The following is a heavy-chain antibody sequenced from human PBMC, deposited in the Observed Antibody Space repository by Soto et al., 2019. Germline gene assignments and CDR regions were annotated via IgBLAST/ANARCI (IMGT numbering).Heavy chain of an antibody. CDR3: ARESRLRWPNYTGMDV. CDR2: IIPIFGTA. CDR1: GGTFSSYA. D-gene: IGHD4-17*01. J-gene: IGHJ6*02. V-gene: IGHV1-69*01. Sequence: QVQLVQSGAEVKKPGSSVKVSCKASGGTFSSYAISWVRQAPGQGLEWLGGIIPIFGTANYAQKLQGRVTITADESTSTAYMELSSLRSEDTAVYYCARESRLRWPNYTGMDVWGQGTTVTVSS.